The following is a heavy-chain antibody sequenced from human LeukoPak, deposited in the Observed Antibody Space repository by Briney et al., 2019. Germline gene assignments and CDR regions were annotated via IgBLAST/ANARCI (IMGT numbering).Heavy chain of an antibody. CDR2: IYYSGST. V-gene: IGHV4-59*08. CDR1: GGSISSYY. CDR3: ARRFDP. J-gene: IGHJ5*02. Sequence: SETLSLTCTVSGGSISSYYWSWIRQPPGKGLEWIGYIYYSGSTNYNPSLKSRVTISVDTSKNQFSLKLSSVTAADTAVYYCARRFDPWGQGTLVTVSS.